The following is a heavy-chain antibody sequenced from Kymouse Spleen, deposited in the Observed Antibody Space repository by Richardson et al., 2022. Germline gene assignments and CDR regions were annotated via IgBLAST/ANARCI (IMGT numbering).Heavy chain of an antibody. V-gene: IGHV3-21*03. J-gene: IGHJ2*01. CDR1: GFTFSSYS. Sequence: EVQLVESGGGLVKPGGSLRLSCAASGFTFSSYSMNWVRQAPGKGLEWVSSISSSSSYIYYADSVKGRFTISRDNAKNSLYLQMNSLRAEDTAVYYCAREDDFWSGLYWYFDLWGRGTLVTVSS. CDR2: ISSSSSYI. D-gene: IGHD3-3*01. CDR3: AREDDFWSGLYWYFDL.